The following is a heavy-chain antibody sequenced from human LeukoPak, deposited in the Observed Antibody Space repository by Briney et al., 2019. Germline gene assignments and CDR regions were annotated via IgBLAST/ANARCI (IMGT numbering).Heavy chain of an antibody. CDR2: MNPNTGNT. CDR3: TRGSGIVMAGWDWFDP. D-gene: IGHD6-19*01. J-gene: IGHJ5*02. CDR1: GYSFTTYD. V-gene: IGHV1-8*03. Sequence: ASVKVSCKASGYSFTTYDINWVRQAAGQGLEWMGWMNPNTGNTGCAQKFQGRVTITRNTSINTAYMELSGLRSEDTAMYYCTRGSGIVMAGWDWFDPWGQGTPVTVSS.